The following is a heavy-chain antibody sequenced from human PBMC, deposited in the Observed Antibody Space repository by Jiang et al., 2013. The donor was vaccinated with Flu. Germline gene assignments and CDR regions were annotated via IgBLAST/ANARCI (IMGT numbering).Heavy chain of an antibody. Sequence: LLKPSETLSLTCTVSGGSIINYWWTWIRQPPGKGLEWIGYMHYSGRTNYNPSLKSRLTISMDTSKNQFSLKLSSVTAADTAVYYCARDGPEGPGSRYGEGFDYWGQGTLVTVSS. CDR3: ARDGPEGPGSRYGEGFDY. V-gene: IGHV4-59*12. CDR2: MHYSGRT. J-gene: IGHJ4*02. CDR1: GGSIINYW. D-gene: IGHD3-10*01.